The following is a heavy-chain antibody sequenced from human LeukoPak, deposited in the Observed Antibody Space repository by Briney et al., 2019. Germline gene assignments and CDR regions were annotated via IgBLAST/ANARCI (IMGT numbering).Heavy chain of an antibody. V-gene: IGHV3-64*02. CDR1: GCTFSRFA. D-gene: IGHD3-22*01. CDR2: ISSDGGST. CDR3: AKDKPLRLITMIRASAFDI. Sequence: QPGGSLRLSCAASGCTFSRFAMHWVRQAPGKGLEYVSAISSNGAAISSDGGSTYYADSVKGRFTISRDNSKNTLYLQMNSLRAEDTAVYYCAKDKPLRLITMIRASAFDIWGKGTMVTVSS. J-gene: IGHJ3*02.